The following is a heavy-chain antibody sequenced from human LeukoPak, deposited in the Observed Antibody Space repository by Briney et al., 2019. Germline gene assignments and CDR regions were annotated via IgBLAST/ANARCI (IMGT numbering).Heavy chain of an antibody. V-gene: IGHV1-18*01. CDR3: ARFMRYSGSYYSFDY. CDR2: ISAYNGNT. CDR1: GYTFTSYG. J-gene: IGHJ4*02. D-gene: IGHD1-26*01. Sequence: GASVKVSCKASGYTFTSYGISWVRQAPGQGLEWMGWISAYNGNTNYAQKLQGRVTMTTDTSTSTAYMELRSLRSDDTAVYYCARFMRYSGSYYSFDYWGQGTLVTVSS.